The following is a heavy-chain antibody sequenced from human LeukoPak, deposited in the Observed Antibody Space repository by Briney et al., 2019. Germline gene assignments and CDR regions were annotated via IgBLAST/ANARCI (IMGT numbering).Heavy chain of an antibody. D-gene: IGHD3-22*01. V-gene: IGHV3-21*01. CDR3: ARDYFDDTLS. CDR2: ISSSSSYI. CDR1: GFTFDSYS. Sequence: GGSLRLSCAASGFTFDSYSMNWVRQAPGKGLEWVSSISSSSSYINYADSVEGRFIISRDNAKNSLYLQMNNLRAEDTAVYYCARDYFDDTLSWGQGTLVTVSS. J-gene: IGHJ5*02.